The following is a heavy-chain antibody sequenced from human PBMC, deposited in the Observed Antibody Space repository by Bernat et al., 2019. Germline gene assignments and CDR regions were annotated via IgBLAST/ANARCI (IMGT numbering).Heavy chain of an antibody. D-gene: IGHD4-17*01. CDR2: IYYSGST. Sequence: QVQLQESGPGLVKPSETLSLTCTVSGGSISSYYWSWIRQPPGKGLEWIGYIYYSGSTNHNPSLKSRVTISVDTSKNQFSLKLSSVTAADTAVYYCARAHGDRDAFDIWGQGTMVTVSS. J-gene: IGHJ3*02. CDR3: ARAHGDRDAFDI. CDR1: GGSISSYY. V-gene: IGHV4-59*01.